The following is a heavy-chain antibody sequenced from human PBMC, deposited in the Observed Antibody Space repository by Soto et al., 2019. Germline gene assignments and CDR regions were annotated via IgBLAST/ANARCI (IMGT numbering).Heavy chain of an antibody. Sequence: QVQLVDSGGDVVQPGGSLRLSCTGSGFTLGNYGMHWVRQAPGKGLEWVASTSYDGNNKYYVDSLKGPFTIAIDNSKKMHHLQMPRLRPAETAVYSCPKGGGSTRDFDYRGQGVLVTV. V-gene: IGHV3-30*18. CDR1: GFTLGNYG. CDR3: PKGGGSTRDFDY. CDR2: TSYDGNNK. J-gene: IGHJ4*02. D-gene: IGHD1-26*01.